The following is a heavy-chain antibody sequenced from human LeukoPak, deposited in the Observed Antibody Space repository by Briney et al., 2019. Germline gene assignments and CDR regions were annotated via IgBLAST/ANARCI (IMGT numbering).Heavy chain of an antibody. Sequence: GGSLRLSCAASGFTFSSYWMSWVRQAPGKGLEWVANIKQDGSEKYYVDSVKGRFTISRDNAKNSLYLQMNSLRAEDTAVYYCAREPSQSGPAAPDYWGQGTLVTVSS. D-gene: IGHD2-2*01. CDR1: GFTFSSYW. J-gene: IGHJ4*02. CDR3: AREPSQSGPAAPDY. V-gene: IGHV3-7*01. CDR2: IKQDGSEK.